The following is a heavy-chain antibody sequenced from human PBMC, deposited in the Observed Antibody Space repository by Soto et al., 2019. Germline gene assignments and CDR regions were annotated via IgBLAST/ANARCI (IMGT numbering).Heavy chain of an antibody. J-gene: IGHJ5*02. Sequence: QVQLVQSGAEVKKPGASVKVSCKASGYTFTSYYMHWVRQAPGQGLEWMGIINPTGGSTSYAQKCQGRVTMTRDTSTSTVYMELSSLRSEDTAVYYCARGPGGGWFDPWGQGTLVTVSS. V-gene: IGHV1-46*01. CDR1: GYTFTSYY. CDR2: INPTGGST. CDR3: ARGPGGGWFDP.